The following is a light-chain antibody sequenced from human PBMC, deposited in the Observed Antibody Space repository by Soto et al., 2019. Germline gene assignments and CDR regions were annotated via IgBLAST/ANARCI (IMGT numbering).Light chain of an antibody. V-gene: IGLV1-51*01. CDR1: SSNIGAGYD. J-gene: IGLJ2*01. Sequence: QSALTQPPSVSGAPGQRVTISCTGSSSNIGAGYDVHWYQQLPGTAPKLLIYDNNKRPSGIPDRFSGSKSGTSGTLDITGLQTGDEADYYCATWDGSLPAEVFGGGTKLTVL. CDR2: DNN. CDR3: ATWDGSLPAEV.